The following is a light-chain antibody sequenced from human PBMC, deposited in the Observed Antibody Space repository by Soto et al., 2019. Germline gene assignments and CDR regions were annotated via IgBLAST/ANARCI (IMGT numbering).Light chain of an antibody. J-gene: IGKJ1*01. Sequence: IVLTQSPGTVSLSPGERATLACRASQTGSSSYLAWYQQKPGQAPRLLIYGASSRATGIPDRFSGSGSGTDFTLTISRLEPEDLAVYYCQQYGTSPTGTFGQGTKLDIK. CDR1: QTGSSSY. CDR3: QQYGTSPTGT. V-gene: IGKV3-20*01. CDR2: GAS.